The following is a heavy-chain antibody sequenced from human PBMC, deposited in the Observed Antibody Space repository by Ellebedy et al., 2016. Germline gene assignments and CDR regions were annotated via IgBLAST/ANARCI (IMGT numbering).Heavy chain of an antibody. V-gene: IGHV3-11*01. J-gene: IGHJ4*02. CDR3: TRGVIPAAICPPSGY. D-gene: IGHD2-2*01. CDR2: ISTTSNVI. Sequence: GGSLRLXCAASGFTFDDCYMSWIRQAPGKGLEWVSYISTTSNVIYYADSVKGRFTISRDNTRNLLFLQMNSLSAEDSATYYCTRGVIPAAICPPSGYWGQGTLVTVST. CDR1: GFTFDDCY.